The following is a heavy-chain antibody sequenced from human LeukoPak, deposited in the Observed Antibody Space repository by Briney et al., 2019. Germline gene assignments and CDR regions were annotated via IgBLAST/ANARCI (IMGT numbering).Heavy chain of an antibody. CDR2: INSDGSST. CDR1: GFTFSSYW. CDR3: ARVRRGSFYYFDF. Sequence: PGGSLRLSCAASGFTFSSYWMHWVREAPGKGLVWVSRINSDGSSTSYADSVKGRFTISRDNAKNTLYLQMNSLRAEDTAVYYCARVRRGSFYYFDFWGQGTLVTVSS. J-gene: IGHJ4*02. V-gene: IGHV3-74*01. D-gene: IGHD1-26*01.